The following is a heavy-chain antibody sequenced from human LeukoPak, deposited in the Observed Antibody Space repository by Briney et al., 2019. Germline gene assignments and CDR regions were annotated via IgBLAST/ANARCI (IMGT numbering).Heavy chain of an antibody. CDR3: APPPGTDFDY. CDR1: GGSFSGYY. D-gene: IGHD1-1*01. V-gene: IGHV4-34*01. J-gene: IGHJ4*02. Sequence: TPSETLSLTCAVYGGSFSGYYWSWIRQPPGKGLEWIGDINHSGSTNYNPSLKSRVTISVDTSKNQFSLKLSSVTAADTAVYYCAPPPGTDFDYWGQGTLVTVSS. CDR2: INHSGST.